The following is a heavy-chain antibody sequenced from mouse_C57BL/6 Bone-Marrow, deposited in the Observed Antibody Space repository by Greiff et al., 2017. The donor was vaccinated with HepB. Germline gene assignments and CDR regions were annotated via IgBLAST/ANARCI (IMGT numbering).Heavy chain of an antibody. Sequence: EVKLQESGGGLVKPGGSLKLSCAASGFTFSDYGMHWVRQAPEKGLEWVAYISSGSSTIYYADTVKGRFTISRDNAKNTLFLQMTSLRSEDTAMYYCARRTLYSWFAYWGQGTLVTVSA. D-gene: IGHD1-1*01. CDR2: ISSGSSTI. CDR1: GFTFSDYG. J-gene: IGHJ3*01. V-gene: IGHV5-17*01. CDR3: ARRTLYSWFAY.